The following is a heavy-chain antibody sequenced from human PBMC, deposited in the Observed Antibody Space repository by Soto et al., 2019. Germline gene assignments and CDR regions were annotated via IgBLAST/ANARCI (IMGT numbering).Heavy chain of an antibody. CDR1: GYTFTSYG. CDR2: ISAYNGNT. Sequence: QVQLVQSGAEVKKPGASVKVSCKASGYTFTSYGISWVRQAPGQGLEWMGWISAYNGNTNYAQKHQGRVTMTTDTSTSTAYMELRSLRSDDTAVYYCARDKGGIVVVVAAKYYGMDVWGQGTTVTVSS. J-gene: IGHJ6*02. D-gene: IGHD2-15*01. V-gene: IGHV1-18*01. CDR3: ARDKGGIVVVVAAKYYGMDV.